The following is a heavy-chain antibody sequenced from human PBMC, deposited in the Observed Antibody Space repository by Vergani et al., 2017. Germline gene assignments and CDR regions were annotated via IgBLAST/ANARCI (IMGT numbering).Heavy chain of an antibody. J-gene: IGHJ4*02. CDR2: INPSGGST. CDR1: GYIFTSYY. CDR3: ARHYDSSGYPGY. Sequence: QVQLVQSGAEVKKPGTSVKVSCKASGYIFTSYYMHWVRPAPGQGLEWMGIINPSGGSTSYAQKFQGRVTMTRDTSTSTVYMELSSLRSEDTAVYYCARHYDSSGYPGYWGQGTLVTVSS. V-gene: IGHV1-46*03. D-gene: IGHD3-22*01.